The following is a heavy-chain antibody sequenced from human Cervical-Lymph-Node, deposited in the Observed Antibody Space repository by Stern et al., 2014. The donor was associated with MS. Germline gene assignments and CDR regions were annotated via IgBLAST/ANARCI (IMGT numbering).Heavy chain of an antibody. CDR1: GFSLNTTGAG. D-gene: IGHD6-13*01. J-gene: IGHJ4*02. CDR3: AHEIAGLVPFDF. Sequence: QVTLKESGPTLVKPTQTLTLTCTFSGFSLNTTGAGVGWIRQPPGKALEWLALIYWDDDKHYSPSLKSRLTITKDTSKNLVVLTMTNMDPVDTATYYCAHEIAGLVPFDFWGQGTLVTVSS. V-gene: IGHV2-5*02. CDR2: IYWDDDK.